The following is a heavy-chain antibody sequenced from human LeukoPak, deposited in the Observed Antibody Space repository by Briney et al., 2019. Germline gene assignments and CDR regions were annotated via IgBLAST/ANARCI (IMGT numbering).Heavy chain of an antibody. CDR2: IKQDGSDK. V-gene: IGHV3-7*01. Sequence: VQPGGSLRLSCAASGFFISRHYMSWVRQAPGKGLEWVANIKQDGSDKYYVDSVKGRFTISRDNAKNSVYLQMNSLRAEDTAVYYCARNQGPGIAVAGTGYYYYGMDVWGQGTTVTVSS. J-gene: IGHJ6*02. CDR3: ARNQGPGIAVAGTGYYYYGMDV. D-gene: IGHD6-19*01. CDR1: GFFISRHY.